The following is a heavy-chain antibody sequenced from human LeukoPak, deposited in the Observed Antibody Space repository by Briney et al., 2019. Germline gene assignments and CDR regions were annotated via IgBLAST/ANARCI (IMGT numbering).Heavy chain of an antibody. V-gene: IGHV4-59*01. Sequence: SETLSLTCTVSGGSISSYYWSWIRQPPGKGLEWIGYIYYSGSTNYNPSLKSRVTISVDTSKNQFSLKLSSVTAADTAVYYCARARDGYYDSSAYYFDYWGQGTLVTVSS. J-gene: IGHJ4*02. CDR2: IYYSGST. CDR3: ARARDGYYDSSAYYFDY. D-gene: IGHD3-22*01. CDR1: GGSISSYY.